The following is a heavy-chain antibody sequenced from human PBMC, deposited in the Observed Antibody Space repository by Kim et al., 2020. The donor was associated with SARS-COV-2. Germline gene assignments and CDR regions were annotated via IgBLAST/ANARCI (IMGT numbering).Heavy chain of an antibody. J-gene: IGHJ4*02. D-gene: IGHD1-26*01. Sequence: GGSLRLSCAASGFDFNKYDMSWVRQAPGKGLECVSVVYSGGAGAYYADSVKGRFTVSRDDSSHTLFLQMNSLRAEDTAVYYCAKDWDGWGQGALVTVSS. CDR1: GFDFNKYD. V-gene: IGHV3-23*03. CDR3: AKDWDG. CDR2: VYSGGAGA.